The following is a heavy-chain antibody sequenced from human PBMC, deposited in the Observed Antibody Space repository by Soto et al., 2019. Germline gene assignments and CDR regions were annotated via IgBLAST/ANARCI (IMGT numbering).Heavy chain of an antibody. CDR3: AREVPYGYSRFDY. J-gene: IGHJ4*02. V-gene: IGHV1-3*01. Sequence: QVHLVQSGAEVKKPGASVKVSCKTSGYTFTNNVIHWVRQAPGQRLEWMGWVNAGNDNTKWSREFQGRLTLTKDTAATTASMELSSLTSEDTAIYFCAREVPYGYSRFDYWGQGTLVTVSS. D-gene: IGHD5-18*01. CDR1: GYTFTNNV. CDR2: VNAGNDNT.